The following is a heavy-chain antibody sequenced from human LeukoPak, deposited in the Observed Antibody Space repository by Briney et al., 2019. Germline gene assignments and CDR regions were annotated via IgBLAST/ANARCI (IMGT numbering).Heavy chain of an antibody. CDR1: GYTFTSYY. CDR2: INPSGGST. J-gene: IGHJ4*02. D-gene: IGHD3-3*01. V-gene: IGHV1-46*01. Sequence: ASVKVSCKASGYTFTSYYMHWVRQAPGQGLEWMGIINPSGGSTSYAQKFQGRVTMTRDTSTSTVYMELSSLRSEDTAVYYCASDQLDYDFWSGYYTWGQGTLVTVSS. CDR3: ASDQLDYDFWSGYYT.